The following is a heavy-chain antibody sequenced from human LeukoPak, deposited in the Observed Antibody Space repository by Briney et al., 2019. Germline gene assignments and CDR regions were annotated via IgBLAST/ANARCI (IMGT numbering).Heavy chain of an antibody. V-gene: IGHV5-51*01. CDR1: GYSFTSYW. D-gene: IGHD6-19*01. CDR2: IYPGDSDT. CDR3: ASAVAGNGPFDY. J-gene: IGHJ4*02. Sequence: KVSCKASGYSFTSYWIGWVRQMPGKGLEWMGIIYPGDSDTRYSPSFQGQVTISADKSISTAYLQWSSLKALDTAMYYCASAVAGNGPFDYWGQGTLVTVSS.